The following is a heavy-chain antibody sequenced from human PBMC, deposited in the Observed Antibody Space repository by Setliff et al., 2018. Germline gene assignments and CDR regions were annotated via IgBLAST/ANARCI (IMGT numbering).Heavy chain of an antibody. J-gene: IGHJ5*02. Sequence: GESLKISCKGSGYSFTSYWIGWVRQMPGKGLEWMGIIYPGDSDTRYSPSFQGQVTISADKSISTAYLQWSSLKASDTAMYYCARLYYNFWSGYFWEHAQFDPWGQGTLVTVSS. V-gene: IGHV5-51*01. CDR1: GYSFTSYW. CDR2: IYPGDSDT. D-gene: IGHD3-3*01. CDR3: ARLYYNFWSGYFWEHAQFDP.